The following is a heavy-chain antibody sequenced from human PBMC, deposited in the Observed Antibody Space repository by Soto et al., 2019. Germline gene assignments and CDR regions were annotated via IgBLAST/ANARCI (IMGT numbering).Heavy chain of an antibody. D-gene: IGHD2-2*01. CDR1: GFTFSSYA. J-gene: IGHJ6*03. CDR3: AASGVLCSSTSCEPLSPDYYYYYYMDV. CDR2: ISGSGGST. V-gene: IGHV3-23*01. Sequence: GGSLRLSCAASGFTFSSYAMSWVRQAPGKGLEWVSAISGSGGSTYYADSVKGRFTISRDNSKNTLYLQMNSLRAEDTAVYYCAASGVLCSSTSCEPLSPDYYYYYYMDVWGKGTTVTVSS.